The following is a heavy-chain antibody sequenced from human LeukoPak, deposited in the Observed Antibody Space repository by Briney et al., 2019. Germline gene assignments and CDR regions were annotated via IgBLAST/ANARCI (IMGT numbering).Heavy chain of an antibody. CDR1: GYTFTSYA. D-gene: IGHD6-19*01. J-gene: IGHJ6*02. CDR2: ISAHNGNT. V-gene: IGHV1-18*01. Sequence: EASVKVSCKASGYTFTSYAISWVRQAPGQGLEWMGWISAHNGNTNYAQKLQGRVTMTTDTSTSTGYMELRSLRSDDTAVYYCARVLGVRLTVAVHDYYYYGMDVWGQGTTVTVSS. CDR3: ARVLGVRLTVAVHDYYYYGMDV.